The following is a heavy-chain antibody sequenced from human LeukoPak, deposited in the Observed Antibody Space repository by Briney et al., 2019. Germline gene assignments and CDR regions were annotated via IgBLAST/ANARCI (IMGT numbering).Heavy chain of an antibody. CDR2: INHSGST. CDR3: ARVTVAGTLCFDP. J-gene: IGHJ5*02. V-gene: IGHV4-34*01. D-gene: IGHD6-19*01. Sequence: SETLSLTCAVYGGSFSGYYWSWIRQPPGKGLEWIGEINHSGSTNYNPSLKSRVTISVDTSKIQFSLKLSSVTAADTAVYYCARVTVAGTLCFDPWGQGSLVTVSS. CDR1: GGSFSGYY.